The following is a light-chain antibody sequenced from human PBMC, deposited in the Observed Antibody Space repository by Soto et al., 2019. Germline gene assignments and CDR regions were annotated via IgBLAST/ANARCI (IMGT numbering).Light chain of an antibody. J-gene: IGKJ5*01. CDR2: VAS. Sequence: DIQLTQSPSFLSASVGDRVTITCRASQGIGSYLAWYQEKPGRAPKLLIYVASTLQSGVPSRFSGSGSGTEFTLTISSLQPEDFATYYCQQLNSYPITFGQGTRLEIK. CDR1: QGIGSY. CDR3: QQLNSYPIT. V-gene: IGKV1-9*01.